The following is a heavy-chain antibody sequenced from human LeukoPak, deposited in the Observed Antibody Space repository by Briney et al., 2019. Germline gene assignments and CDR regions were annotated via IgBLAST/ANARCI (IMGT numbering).Heavy chain of an antibody. Sequence: GGSLRLSCAASGFTFSTYAMSWVRQAPGKGPEWVSTINTSGSTTYYADSVKGRFTISRDNSKNTLDLQMSSLRAEDTAVYYCAKDLVATTYRDAFDIWGQGTMVTVSS. CDR1: GFTFSTYA. J-gene: IGHJ3*02. CDR2: INTSGSTT. CDR3: AKDLVATTYRDAFDI. V-gene: IGHV3-23*01. D-gene: IGHD5-12*01.